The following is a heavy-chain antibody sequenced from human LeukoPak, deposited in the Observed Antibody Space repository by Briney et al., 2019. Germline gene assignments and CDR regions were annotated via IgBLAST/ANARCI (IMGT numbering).Heavy chain of an antibody. Sequence: GGSLRLSCAASGFTFSSYSMNWVRQASGKGLEWISSISSSSSYIYYADSVKGRFTISRDNAKNSLYLQMNSLRAEDTAVYYCARGPPPDIVVVVAARGEDYWGQGTLVTVSS. J-gene: IGHJ4*02. CDR3: ARGPPPDIVVVVAARGEDY. CDR2: ISSSSSYI. D-gene: IGHD2-15*01. V-gene: IGHV3-21*01. CDR1: GFTFSSYS.